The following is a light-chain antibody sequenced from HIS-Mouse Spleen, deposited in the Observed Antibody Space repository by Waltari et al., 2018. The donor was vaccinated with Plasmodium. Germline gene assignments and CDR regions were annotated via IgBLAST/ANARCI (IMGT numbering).Light chain of an antibody. J-gene: IGLJ3*02. Sequence: SYELTPPPSVSVSPGQTARITCSGDALPNKYAYGYQQKSGQAPVLVIYEDSKRPPGIPERFSGSSSGAMATLTISGAQVEDEADYYCYSTDSSGNHRVFGGGTKLTVL. CDR3: YSTDSSGNHRV. CDR2: EDS. V-gene: IGLV3-10*01. CDR1: ALPNKY.